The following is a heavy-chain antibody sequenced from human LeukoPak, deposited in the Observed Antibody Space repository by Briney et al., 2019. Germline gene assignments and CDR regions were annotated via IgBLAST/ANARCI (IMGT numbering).Heavy chain of an antibody. Sequence: GGSLRLSCAASGFTFSSYSMNWVRQAPGKGLEWVSYISSSGSTIYYADSVKGRFTISRDNAKNSLYLQMNSLRAEDTAVYYCARSYCSGGNCYRRFDYWGQGALVTVSS. D-gene: IGHD2-15*01. CDR1: GFTFSSYS. J-gene: IGHJ4*02. CDR2: ISSSGSTI. V-gene: IGHV3-48*04. CDR3: ARSYCSGGNCYRRFDY.